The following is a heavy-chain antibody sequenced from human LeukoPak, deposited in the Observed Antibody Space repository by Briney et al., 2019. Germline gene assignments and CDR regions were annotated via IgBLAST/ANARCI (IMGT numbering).Heavy chain of an antibody. Sequence: GGSLRLSCAASGFTFSSYWMHWVRQAPGKGLVWVSLIKSDGSSTNYADSVKGRFTISRDNAKNTLFLQMNSLRAEDTAVYYCAKRVGGVNTFDYWGQGTLVTVSS. CDR1: GFTFSSYW. CDR3: AKRVGGVNTFDY. V-gene: IGHV3-74*01. CDR2: IKSDGSST. D-gene: IGHD3-16*01. J-gene: IGHJ4*02.